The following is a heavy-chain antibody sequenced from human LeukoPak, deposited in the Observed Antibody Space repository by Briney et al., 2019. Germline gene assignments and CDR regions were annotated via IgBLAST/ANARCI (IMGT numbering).Heavy chain of an antibody. CDR1: GFTFSSYS. CDR2: ISSSSSYI. Sequence: GGSLRLSCAASGFTFSSYSMNWVRQAPGKGLEWVSSISSSSSYIYYADSVKGRFTISRDYAKNSLYLQMNSLRAEDTAVYYCARGGYGSGSYGEFDPWGQGTLVTVSS. V-gene: IGHV3-21*01. D-gene: IGHD3-10*01. CDR3: ARGGYGSGSYGEFDP. J-gene: IGHJ5*02.